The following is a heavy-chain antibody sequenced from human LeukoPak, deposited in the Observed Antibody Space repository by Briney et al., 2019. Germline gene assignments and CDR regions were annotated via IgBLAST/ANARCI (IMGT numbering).Heavy chain of an antibody. D-gene: IGHD6-19*01. J-gene: IGHJ4*02. V-gene: IGHV4-30-4*08. CDR1: GFTFSKYA. CDR3: ARGRQWLGAIDY. Sequence: LRLSCTASGFTFSKYAMSWVRQPPGKGLEWIGHIYYSGSTYYNPSRKSRVSISVDTSKNQFSLKLSSVTAADTAVYYCARGRQWLGAIDYWGQGTLVTVSS. CDR2: IYYSGST.